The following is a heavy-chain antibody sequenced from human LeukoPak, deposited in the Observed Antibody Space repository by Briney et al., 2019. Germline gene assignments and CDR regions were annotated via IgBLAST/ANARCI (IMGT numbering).Heavy chain of an antibody. D-gene: IGHD6-13*01. J-gene: IGHJ4*02. CDR3: ASGRQLGN. CDR1: GFTFSNYW. CDR2: IKEDGSEK. V-gene: IGHV3-7*01. Sequence: PGGSLRLSCAASGFTFSNYWMSWVRQAPGKGLEWVANIKEDGSEKYYVDSVKGRFTISRDNARNSLYLQMNSLRAEDTAVYYCASGRQLGNWGQGTLVTVSS.